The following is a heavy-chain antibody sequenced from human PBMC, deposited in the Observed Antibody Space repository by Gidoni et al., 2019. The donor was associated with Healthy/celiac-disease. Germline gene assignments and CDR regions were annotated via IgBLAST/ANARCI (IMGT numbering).Heavy chain of an antibody. CDR3: ARDRTTVVTPEYFQH. CDR2: ISSSSSYI. V-gene: IGHV3-21*01. Sequence: EVQLVESGGGLVKPGGSLRLSCAASGFTFSSYSMNWVRQGPGKGLEWVSSISSSSSYIYYADSVKGRFTISRDNAKNSLYLQMNSLRAEDTAVYYCARDRTTVVTPEYFQHWGQGTLVTVSS. D-gene: IGHD4-17*01. CDR1: GFTFSSYS. J-gene: IGHJ1*01.